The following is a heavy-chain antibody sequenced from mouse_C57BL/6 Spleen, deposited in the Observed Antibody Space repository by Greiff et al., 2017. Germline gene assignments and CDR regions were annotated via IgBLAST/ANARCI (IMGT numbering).Heavy chain of an antibody. CDR3: ANLITTVVGDAMDY. J-gene: IGHJ4*01. CDR2: INPNYGTT. CDR1: GYSFTDYN. D-gene: IGHD1-1*01. Sequence: EVKLMESGPELVKPGASVKISCKASGYSFTDYNMNWVKQSNGKSLEWIGVINPNYGTTSYNQKFKGKATLTVDQSSSTAYMQLNSLTSEDSAVYYCANLITTVVGDAMDYWGQGTSVTVSS. V-gene: IGHV1-39*01.